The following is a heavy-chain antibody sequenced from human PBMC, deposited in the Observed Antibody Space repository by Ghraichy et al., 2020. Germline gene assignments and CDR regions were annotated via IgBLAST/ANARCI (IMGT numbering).Heavy chain of an antibody. CDR1: GFSVSSYY. CDR3: VRGGYYDGSVYFPRD. D-gene: IGHD3-22*01. V-gene: IGHV3-53*01. Sequence: LSLTCAASGFSVSSYYMTWVRQAPGKGLEWVSIIYSGGTTNYGDSVKGRFTISRDNSKNTLYLQMNSLRAEDTAVYYCVRGGYYDGSVYFPRDWGQGTLVTVSS. J-gene: IGHJ4*02. CDR2: IYSGGTT.